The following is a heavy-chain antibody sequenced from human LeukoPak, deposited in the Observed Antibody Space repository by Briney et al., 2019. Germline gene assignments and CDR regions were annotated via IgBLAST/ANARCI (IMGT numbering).Heavy chain of an antibody. Sequence: LRLSCAVSAFSGSDNYISWVRQPPGKGLEWIGYIYYSGSTYYNPSLKSRVTISVDTSKNQFSLKLSSVTAADTAVYYCARDLSSGNAPAFDYWGQGTLVTVSS. V-gene: IGHV4-30-4*08. CDR3: ARDLSSGNAPAFDY. CDR1: AFSGSDNY. CDR2: IYYSGST. D-gene: IGHD2-15*01. J-gene: IGHJ4*02.